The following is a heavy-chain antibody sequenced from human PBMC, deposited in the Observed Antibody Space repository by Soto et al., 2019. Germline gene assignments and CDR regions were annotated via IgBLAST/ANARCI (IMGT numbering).Heavy chain of an antibody. D-gene: IGHD2-15*01. CDR2: ISGSGGST. J-gene: IGHJ4*02. Sequence: GGSLRLSCAASGFTFSSYAMSWVRQAPGKGLEWVSAISGSGGSTYYADSVKGRFTISRDNSKNTLYLQMNSLRAEDTAVYYCAKSRLKEDIVVVVAARDFYFDYWGQGTLVTVSS. V-gene: IGHV3-23*01. CDR3: AKSRLKEDIVVVVAARDFYFDY. CDR1: GFTFSSYA.